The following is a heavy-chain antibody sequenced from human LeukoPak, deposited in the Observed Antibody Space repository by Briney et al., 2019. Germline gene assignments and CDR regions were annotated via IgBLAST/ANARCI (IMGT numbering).Heavy chain of an antibody. V-gene: IGHV1-2*02. Sequence: GASVKVSCKASGYTFTGHYMHWVRQAPGQGLEWMGWINPNSGGTNYAQKFQGRVTMTRDTSISTAYMELSRLRSDDTAVYYCARAIMITFGGVIVDFDYWGQGTLVTVSS. D-gene: IGHD3-16*02. CDR2: INPNSGGT. J-gene: IGHJ4*02. CDR1: GYTFTGHY. CDR3: ARAIMITFGGVIVDFDY.